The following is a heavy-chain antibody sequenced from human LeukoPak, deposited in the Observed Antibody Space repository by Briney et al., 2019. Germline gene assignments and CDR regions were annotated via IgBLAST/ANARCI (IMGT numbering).Heavy chain of an antibody. D-gene: IGHD3-22*01. CDR3: AKDQEPPFSSGWYVPDY. V-gene: IGHV3-30*18. CDR2: ISYDGSNK. CDR1: GLIFSSHG. J-gene: IGHJ4*02. Sequence: GGSLRLSCAASGLIFSSHGMHWVRQAPGKGLEWVAVISYDGSNKYYADSVKGRFTISRDNSKNTLYLQMNSLRAEDTAVYYCAKDQEPPFSSGWYVPDYWGQGTLLTVSS.